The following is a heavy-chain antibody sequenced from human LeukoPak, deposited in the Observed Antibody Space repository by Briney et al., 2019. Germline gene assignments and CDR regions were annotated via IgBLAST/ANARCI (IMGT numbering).Heavy chain of an antibody. CDR2: ISYDGSNK. J-gene: IGHJ4*02. D-gene: IGHD4-23*01. Sequence: GGSLRLSCAASGFTFSSYAMHWVRQAPGKGLEWVAVISYDGSNKYYADSVKGRFTISGDNSKNTLYLQMNSLRAEDMAVYYCARVNEGVTDYWGQGTLVTVSS. CDR3: ARVNEGVTDY. CDR1: GFTFSSYA. V-gene: IGHV3-30-3*01.